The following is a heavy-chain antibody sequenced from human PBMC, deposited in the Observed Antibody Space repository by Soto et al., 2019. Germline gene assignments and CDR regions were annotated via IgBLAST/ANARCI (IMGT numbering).Heavy chain of an antibody. D-gene: IGHD4-17*01. CDR2: ISSSSSYI. CDR1: GFTFSSYS. Sequence: GGSLRLSCAASGFTFSSYSMNWVRQAPGKGLEWVSSISSSSSYIYYADSVKGRFTISRDNAKNSLYLQMNSLRAEDTAVYYCARGDYEMWDTDYWGQGTLVTVSS. J-gene: IGHJ4*02. V-gene: IGHV3-21*01. CDR3: ARGDYEMWDTDY.